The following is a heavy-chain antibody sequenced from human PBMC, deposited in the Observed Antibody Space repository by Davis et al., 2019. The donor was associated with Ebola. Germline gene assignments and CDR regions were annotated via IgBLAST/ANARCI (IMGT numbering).Heavy chain of an antibody. D-gene: IGHD6-19*01. CDR2: IKHDGSEK. Sequence: GESLKISCAASGFTFSGYWMSWVRQAPGKGLEWVASIKHDGSEKYHVDSVRGRFTISRDNAKNSLYLQMNSLRAEDTAVYYCARAPAGRWQWPGTACDQWGQGTLVTVSS. CDR1: GFTFSGYW. CDR3: ARAPAGRWQWPGTACDQ. J-gene: IGHJ5*02. V-gene: IGHV3-7*04.